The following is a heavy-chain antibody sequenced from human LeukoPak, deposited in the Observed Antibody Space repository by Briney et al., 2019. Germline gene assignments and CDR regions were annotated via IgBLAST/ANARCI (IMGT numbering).Heavy chain of an antibody. CDR1: GYTLTELS. Sequence: GASVTVSCKVSGYTLTELSMHWVRPAPGKGLEWMGGFDPEDGETIYAQKFQGRVTMTEDTSTDTAYMELSSLRSEDTAVYYCATRGSYYTRYYFDYWGQGTLVTVSS. CDR2: FDPEDGET. J-gene: IGHJ4*02. CDR3: ATRGSYYTRYYFDY. D-gene: IGHD1-26*01. V-gene: IGHV1-24*01.